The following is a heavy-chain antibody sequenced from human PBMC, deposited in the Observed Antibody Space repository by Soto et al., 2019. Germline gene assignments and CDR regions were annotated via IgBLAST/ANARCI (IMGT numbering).Heavy chain of an antibody. CDR3: ARTPWKYAESGFLEWLDYGMDV. CDR1: DYSISSSNYY. CDR2: MYNGGST. V-gene: IGHV4-39*07. Sequence: PSETLSVTCTVSDYSISSSNYYWGWIRQPPGKGLEWIGSMYNGGSTYYNPSLKSRVTISVDTSKNQFSLEMSSVTAEDTAVYYCARTPWKYAESGFLEWLDYGMDVWGQGTLVTVSS. D-gene: IGHD3-3*01. J-gene: IGHJ6*02.